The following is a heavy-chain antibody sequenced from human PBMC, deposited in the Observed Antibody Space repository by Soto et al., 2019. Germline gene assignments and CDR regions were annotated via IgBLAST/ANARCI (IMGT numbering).Heavy chain of an antibody. CDR3: AKDDYDFWSGYTLPRGGYFDY. CDR2: ISGSGGST. D-gene: IGHD3-3*01. CDR1: GFTFSSYA. Sequence: EVQLLESGGGLVQPGWSLRLSCAASGFTFSSYAMSWVRQAPGKGLEWVSAISGSGGSTYYADSVKGRFTISRDNSKNTLYLQMNSLRAEDTAVYYCAKDDYDFWSGYTLPRGGYFDYWGQGTLVTVSS. J-gene: IGHJ4*02. V-gene: IGHV3-23*01.